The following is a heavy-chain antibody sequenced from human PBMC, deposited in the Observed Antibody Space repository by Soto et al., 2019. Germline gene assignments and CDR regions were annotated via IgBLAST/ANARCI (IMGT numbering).Heavy chain of an antibody. CDR3: ASSYYYGSGSYYNPEYYYGMDV. V-gene: IGHV1-46*01. CDR2: INPSGGST. CDR1: GYTFASYY. D-gene: IGHD3-10*01. Sequence: ASVEVSCKASGYTFASYYMHWVRQAPGQGLEWMGIINPSGGSTSYAQKFQGRVTMTRDTSTSTVYMELSSLRSEDTAVYYCASSYYYGSGSYYNPEYYYGMDVWGQGTTVTVSS. J-gene: IGHJ6*02.